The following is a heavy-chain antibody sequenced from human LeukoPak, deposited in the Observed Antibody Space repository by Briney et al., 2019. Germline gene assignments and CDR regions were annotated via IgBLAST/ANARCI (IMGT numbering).Heavy chain of an antibody. CDR2: IWYDGSNK. CDR3: AREGGYYDSSGYYPIDY. J-gene: IGHJ4*02. V-gene: IGHV3-33*01. CDR1: GFTFSSYG. D-gene: IGHD3-22*01. Sequence: PGGSLRLSCAASGFTFSSYGMHWVRQAPGKGLEWVAVIWYDGSNKYYADSVKGRFTISRDNSKNTLYLQMNSLRAEDTAVYYCAREGGYYDSSGYYPIDYWGQGTLVTVSS.